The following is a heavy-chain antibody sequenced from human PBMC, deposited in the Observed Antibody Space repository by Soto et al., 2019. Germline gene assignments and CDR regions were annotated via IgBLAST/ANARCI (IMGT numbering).Heavy chain of an antibody. J-gene: IGHJ3*02. V-gene: IGHV1-18*01. D-gene: IGHD1-26*01. CDR3: ATDPGGQWELPNNDAFDI. CDR2: ISAYNGNT. CDR1: GYTFTSYG. Sequence: ASVKVSCKASGYTFTSYGISWVRQAPGQGLEWMGWISAYNGNTNYAQKLQGRVTMTTDTSTSTAYMELRSLRSDDPAVYYCATDPGGQWELPNNDAFDIWGQGTMVTVSS.